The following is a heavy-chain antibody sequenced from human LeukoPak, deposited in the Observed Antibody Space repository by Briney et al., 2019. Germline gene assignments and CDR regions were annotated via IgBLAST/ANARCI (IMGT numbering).Heavy chain of an antibody. CDR1: GGSFSGYY. V-gene: IGHV4-34*01. D-gene: IGHD1-14*01. J-gene: IGHJ3*02. CDR3: ERGEPRDDAFDI. Sequence: KSSETLSLTCAVYGGSFSGYYWSWIRQPPGKGLEWIGEINHSGSTNYNPSLKSRVTISVDTSKNQFSLKLSSVTAADTAVYYCERGEPRDDAFDIWGQGTMVTVSS. CDR2: INHSGST.